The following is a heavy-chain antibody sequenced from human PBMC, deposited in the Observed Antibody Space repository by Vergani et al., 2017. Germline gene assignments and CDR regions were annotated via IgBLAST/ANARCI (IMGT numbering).Heavy chain of an antibody. CDR3: ARDQGSSGYYHNYYGMDV. D-gene: IGHD3-22*01. Sequence: QVQLQESGPGLVKPSQTLSLTCTVSGGSISSGSYYWSWIRQPAGKGLEWIGRIYTSGSTNYNPSLKSRVTISVDTSKNQFSLKLSSVTAADTAVYYCARDQGSSGYYHNYYGMDVWGQGTTVTVSS. J-gene: IGHJ6*02. CDR2: IYTSGST. V-gene: IGHV4-61*02. CDR1: GGSISSGSYY.